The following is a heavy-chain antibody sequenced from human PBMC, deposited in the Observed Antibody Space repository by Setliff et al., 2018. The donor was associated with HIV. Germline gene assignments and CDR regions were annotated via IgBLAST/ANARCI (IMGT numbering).Heavy chain of an antibody. CDR1: GGTLRSYG. J-gene: IGHJ6*02. CDR2: VIPVRDMA. CDR3: ARETYFFDVTTFYSYALGV. D-gene: IGHD4-17*01. Sequence: ASVKVSCKASGGTLRSYGMTWVRQAPGQGLEWMGTVIPVRDMANYAEKFQGRVTITADRSTSTSYMELRGLRSEDTAVYFCARETYFFDVTTFYSYALGVWGQGTTVTVSS. V-gene: IGHV1-69*04.